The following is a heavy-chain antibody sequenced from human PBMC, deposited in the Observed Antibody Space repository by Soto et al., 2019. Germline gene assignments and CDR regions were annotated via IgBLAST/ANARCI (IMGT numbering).Heavy chain of an antibody. CDR2: ISSIGGST. Sequence: GGSLRLSCSASGFTFSSYAMHWVRQAPGKGLEYVSAISSIGGSTYYADSVKGRFTISRDNSKNTLYLQMSSLRAEDTAVYYCVKEAIGYDAFDIWGQGTMVTVSS. D-gene: IGHD3-22*01. CDR3: VKEAIGYDAFDI. CDR1: GFTFSSYA. J-gene: IGHJ3*02. V-gene: IGHV3-64D*08.